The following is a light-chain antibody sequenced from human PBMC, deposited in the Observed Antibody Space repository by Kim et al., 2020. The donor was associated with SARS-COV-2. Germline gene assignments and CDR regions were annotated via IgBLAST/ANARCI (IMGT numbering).Light chain of an antibody. J-gene: IGKJ2*01. CDR2: IAS. Sequence: SASVGDRVTITCRASQGITNSLAWYQQKPGQAPKLLLDIASRLQSGVPSRFSGGGSGAEYTLTISSLQPEDFATYFCQQYYGPPFTFGQGTKLEI. CDR1: QGITNS. CDR3: QQYYGPPFT. V-gene: IGKV1-NL1*01.